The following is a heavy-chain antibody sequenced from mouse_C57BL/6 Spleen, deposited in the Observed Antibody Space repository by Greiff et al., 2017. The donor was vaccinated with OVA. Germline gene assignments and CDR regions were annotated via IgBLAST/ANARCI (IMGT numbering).Heavy chain of an antibody. J-gene: IGHJ4*01. CDR2: IHPNSGST. CDR1: GYTFTSYW. CDR3: ARSWYYYGTSYAMDY. Sequence: QVQLQQPGAELVKPGASVKLSCKASGYTFTSYWMHWVKQRPGQGLEWIGMIHPNSGSTNYNEKFKSKATLTVDKSSSTAYMQLSSLTSADSAVYYCARSWYYYGTSYAMDYWGQGTSVTVSS. V-gene: IGHV1-64*01. D-gene: IGHD1-1*01.